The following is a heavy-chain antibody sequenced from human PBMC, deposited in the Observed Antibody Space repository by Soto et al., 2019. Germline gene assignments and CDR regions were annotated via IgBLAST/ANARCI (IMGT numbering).Heavy chain of an antibody. V-gene: IGHV4-30-2*01. CDR3: ASIPLTTVTTVGPFDP. Sequence: QLQLQESGSGLVKPSQTLSLTCAVSGGSISSGGYSWSWTRQPPGKGLEWIGYIYHSGSTYYNPSLKSRVTISVDRSKNQFSLKLSSVTAADTAVYYCASIPLTTVTTVGPFDPWGQGTLVTVSS. D-gene: IGHD4-17*01. CDR1: GGSISSGGYS. CDR2: IYHSGST. J-gene: IGHJ5*02.